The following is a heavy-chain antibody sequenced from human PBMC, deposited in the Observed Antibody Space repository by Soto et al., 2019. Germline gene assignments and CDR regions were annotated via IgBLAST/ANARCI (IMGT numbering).Heavy chain of an antibody. CDR2: TYYRSKWYN. CDR3: ARDLGIAVAGTDYYGMDV. V-gene: IGHV6-1*01. J-gene: IGHJ6*02. D-gene: IGHD6-19*01. Sequence: SQTLSLTCAISGDSVSSNSAAWNWIRQSPSRGLEWLGRTYYRSKWYNDYAVSVKSRITINPDTSKNQFSLQLNSVTPEDTAVYYCARDLGIAVAGTDYYGMDVWGQGTTVTVSS. CDR1: GDSVSSNSAA.